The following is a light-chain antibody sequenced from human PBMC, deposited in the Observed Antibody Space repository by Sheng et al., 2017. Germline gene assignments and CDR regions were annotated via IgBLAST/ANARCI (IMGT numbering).Light chain of an antibody. CDR2: GAS. J-gene: IGKJ4*01. V-gene: IGKV3-11*01. CDR3: QQRSNWPLT. Sequence: EIVMTQSPATLSVSPGERATLSCRASQSVSSNLAWYQQKPGQAPRLLIYGASSRATGIPDRFSGSGSGTDFTLTISSLEPEDLAVYYCQQRSNWPLTFGGGTKVEI. CDR1: QSVSSN.